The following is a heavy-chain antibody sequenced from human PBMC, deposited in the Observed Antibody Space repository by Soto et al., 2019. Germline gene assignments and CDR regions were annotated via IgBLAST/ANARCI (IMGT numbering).Heavy chain of an antibody. Sequence: SGPRLVNPTQTLTLTCTFSGFSLSTSGVGVGWIRQPPGKALEWLALIYWDDDKRYSPSLKSRLTITKDTSKNQVVLTMTNMEPVDTATDYCAHTPLVGSTYKSNSFEPWCQGTRDTASS. V-gene: IGHV2-5*02. D-gene: IGHD6-6*01. J-gene: IGHJ5*02. CDR2: IYWDDDK. CDR3: AHTPLVGSTYKSNSFEP. CDR1: GFSLSTSGVG.